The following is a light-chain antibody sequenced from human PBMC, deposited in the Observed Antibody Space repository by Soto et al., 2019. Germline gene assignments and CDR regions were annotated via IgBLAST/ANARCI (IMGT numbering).Light chain of an antibody. J-gene: IGLJ1*01. V-gene: IGLV1-44*01. CDR2: NNN. CDR1: SSNIGRNT. CDR3: AAWDDSLNGHV. Sequence: QSVLTQPPSASGTPGQRVTISCSGSSSNIGRNTVNWYQQLPGTAPKVLIYNNNQRPSGVPDRFSGSKSGTSASLAISGLQSEDEADYYCAAWDDSLNGHVFGTGTK.